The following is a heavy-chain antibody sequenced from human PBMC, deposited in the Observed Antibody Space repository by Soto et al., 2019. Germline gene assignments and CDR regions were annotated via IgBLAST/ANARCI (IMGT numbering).Heavy chain of an antibody. CDR2: ISGDGSST. V-gene: IGHV3-74*01. CDR1: GFSFSTSW. Sequence: EVQLVESGGGLVQPGGSLRLSCAASGFSFSTSWMHWFRQVPGKGLVWVSRISGDGSSTRSADSVTGRFTVSRNNARNTLYLQMNRLRVEDTAVYHCARESCFGSVCSRAFDIWGQGTMVTVSS. CDR3: ARESCFGSVCSRAFDI. J-gene: IGHJ3*02. D-gene: IGHD2-15*01.